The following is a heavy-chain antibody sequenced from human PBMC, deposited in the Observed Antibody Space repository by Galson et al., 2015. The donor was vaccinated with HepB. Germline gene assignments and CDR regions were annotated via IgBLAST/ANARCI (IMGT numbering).Heavy chain of an antibody. D-gene: IGHD3-10*01. Sequence: SVKVSCKASGYTFTNYHFHWVRQAPGQGLEWMGIINPSGGSTSYAQKFQGRVTMTRDTSTSTVYMELCSLRSEDTAVYHCAIDKGDMVQGVMGAFDIWGQGTMVTVSS. V-gene: IGHV1-46*03. CDR2: INPSGGST. CDR3: AIDKGDMVQGVMGAFDI. CDR1: GYTFTNYH. J-gene: IGHJ3*02.